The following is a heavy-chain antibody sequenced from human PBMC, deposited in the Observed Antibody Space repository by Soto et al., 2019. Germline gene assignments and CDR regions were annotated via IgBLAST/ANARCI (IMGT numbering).Heavy chain of an antibody. J-gene: IGHJ5*02. CDR3: SRRAPEGFDP. Sequence: SETLSLTCTVSGGSFGSSAYYWGWIRRAPGKGLEWIGSINSSGSTFSNPSLKSRVTLSVDTSKNQFSLKLTSVTATDTALYYCSRRAPEGFDPWGQGTLVTVSS. CDR2: INSSGST. V-gene: IGHV4-39*01. CDR1: GGSFGSSAYY.